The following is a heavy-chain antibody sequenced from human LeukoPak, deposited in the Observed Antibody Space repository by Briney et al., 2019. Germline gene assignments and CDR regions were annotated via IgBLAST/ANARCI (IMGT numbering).Heavy chain of an antibody. CDR3: ARSGYPLYDAFDI. Sequence: PGGSLRLSCAASGFTFSSYAMHWVRQAPGKGLEWVAVISYDGSNKYYADSVKGRFTISRDNSKNTLYLQMNSLRAEDTAVYYCARSGYPLYDAFDIWGQGTMVTVSS. V-gene: IGHV3-30-3*01. J-gene: IGHJ3*02. D-gene: IGHD3-3*01. CDR2: ISYDGSNK. CDR1: GFTFSSYA.